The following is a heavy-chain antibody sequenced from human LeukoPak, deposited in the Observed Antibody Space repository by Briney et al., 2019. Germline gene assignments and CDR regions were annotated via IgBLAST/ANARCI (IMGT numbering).Heavy chain of an antibody. D-gene: IGHD6-6*01. CDR1: GGSITTYY. V-gene: IGHV4-59*08. CDR3: ARISSGRFDY. Sequence: PSETLSLTCSVSGGSITTYYWSWIRQPPGKGLEWIGYMYHTGSTGYNPSLKSRVTISVDTSKNQSSLRLNSVTAADTAVYYCARISSGRFDYWGQGTLVTVSS. CDR2: MYHTGST. J-gene: IGHJ4*02.